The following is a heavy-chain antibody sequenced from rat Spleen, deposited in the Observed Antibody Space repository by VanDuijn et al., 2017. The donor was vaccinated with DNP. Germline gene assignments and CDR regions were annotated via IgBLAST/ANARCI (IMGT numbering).Heavy chain of an antibody. V-gene: IGHV5S23*01. J-gene: IGHJ2*01. CDR1: GFTFSNYD. Sequence: ASGFTFSNYDMAWVRQAPTKGLEWVASISTSGGSTYYRDSVKGRFTFSRDNAKSTLYLQMDSLRSEDTATYYCTRGGTYYFDYWGQGVMVTVSS. CDR2: ISTSGGST. CDR3: TRGGTYYFDY.